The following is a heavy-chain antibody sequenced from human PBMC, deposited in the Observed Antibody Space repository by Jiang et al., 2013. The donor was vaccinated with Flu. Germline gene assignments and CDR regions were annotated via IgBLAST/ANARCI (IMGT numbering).Heavy chain of an antibody. V-gene: IGHV4-39*01. CDR1: GGSISSSSYY. CDR3: ARGYSYGRGCDY. CDR2: IYYSGST. Sequence: GLVKPSETLSLTCTVSGGSISSSSYYWGWIRQPPGKGLEWIGSIYYSGSTYYNPSLKSRVTISVDTSKNQFSLKLSSVTAADTAVYYCARGYSYGRGCDYWGQGTLVTVSS. J-gene: IGHJ4*02. D-gene: IGHD5-18*01.